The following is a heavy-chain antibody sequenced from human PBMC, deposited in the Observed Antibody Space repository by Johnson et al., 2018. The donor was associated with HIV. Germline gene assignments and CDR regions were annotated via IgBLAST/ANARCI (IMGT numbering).Heavy chain of an antibody. CDR1: GFTFSSYA. Sequence: QVQLVESGGGLVKPGGSLRLSCAASGFTFSSYAMHWVRQAPGKGLEWVAVISYDGSNKYYADSVKGRFTISRDNSKNTLYLQMNSLRAEDTAVYYCARDNWNEDIWGQGTMVTVSS. J-gene: IGHJ3*02. CDR3: ARDNWNEDI. D-gene: IGHD1-20*01. V-gene: IGHV3-30*04. CDR2: ISYDGSNK.